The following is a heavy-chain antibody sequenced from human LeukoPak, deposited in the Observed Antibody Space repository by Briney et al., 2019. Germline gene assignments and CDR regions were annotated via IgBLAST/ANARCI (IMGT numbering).Heavy chain of an antibody. CDR3: ARVNPLMAPGAFDI. V-gene: IGHV3-7*01. Sequence: GGSLRLSCAASGFTFSSYWMTWVRQAPGKGLAWVANIKQDGSAKYYMDSVKGRFTISRDNAKNSLYLQMNSLGAEDTAVYYCARVNPLMAPGAFDIWGQGTMVAVSS. CDR2: IKQDGSAK. CDR1: GFTFSSYW. D-gene: IGHD2-8*01. J-gene: IGHJ3*02.